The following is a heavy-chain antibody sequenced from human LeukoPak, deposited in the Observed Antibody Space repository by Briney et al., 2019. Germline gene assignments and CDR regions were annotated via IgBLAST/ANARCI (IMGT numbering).Heavy chain of an antibody. CDR1: GGTFSSYA. V-gene: IGHV1-69*05. CDR2: IIPIFGTA. CDR3: ARVQDYGDYRGDRFDY. J-gene: IGHJ4*02. Sequence: GASVKVSCKASGGTFSSYAISWVRQAPGQGLEWMGGIIPIFGTANYAQKFQGRVTMTRDTSTSTVYMELSSLRSEDTAVYYCARVQDYGDYRGDRFDYWGQGTLVTVSS. D-gene: IGHD4-17*01.